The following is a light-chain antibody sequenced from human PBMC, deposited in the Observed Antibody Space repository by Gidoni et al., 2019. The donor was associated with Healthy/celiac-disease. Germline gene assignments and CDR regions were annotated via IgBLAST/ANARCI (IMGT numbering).Light chain of an antibody. V-gene: IGKV2-28*01. CDR1: QILLHSNGYNY. CDR2: LGS. Sequence: DIVMTQSPLSLPVTPGEPASISCRSSQILLHSNGYNYLDRYRQKPGQSPQLLIYLGSNRASGVPDRFSGSGSGTDFTLKISRVEAEDVGVYYCMQALQTRTFGQGTRLEIK. CDR3: MQALQTRT. J-gene: IGKJ5*01.